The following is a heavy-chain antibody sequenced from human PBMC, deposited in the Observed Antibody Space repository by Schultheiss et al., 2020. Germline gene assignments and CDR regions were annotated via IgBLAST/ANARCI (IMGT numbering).Heavy chain of an antibody. CDR1: GGSISSYY. J-gene: IGHJ4*02. CDR2: IYYSGST. V-gene: IGHV4-59*08. Sequence: SDTLSLTCTVSGGSISSYYWSWIRQPPGKGLEWIGYIYYSGSTNYNPSLKSRVTISVDTSKNQFSLKLSSVTAADTAVYYCARQRWSSGWYFDYWGQGTLVTVSS. CDR3: ARQRWSSGWYFDY. D-gene: IGHD6-19*01.